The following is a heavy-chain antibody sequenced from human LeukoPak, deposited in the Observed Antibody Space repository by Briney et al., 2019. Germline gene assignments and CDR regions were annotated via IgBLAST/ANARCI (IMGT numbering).Heavy chain of an antibody. D-gene: IGHD6-19*01. CDR1: GFTSSSYS. CDR3: ARTQWLALDVFNI. J-gene: IGHJ3*02. V-gene: IGHV3-21*01. CDR2: ISSSSSYI. Sequence: GGSLRLSCAASGFTSSSYSMNWVRQAPGKGLEWVSSISSSSSYIYYADSVKGRFTISRDNAKNSLYLQINSLRADDTAVYYCARTQWLALDVFNIWGQGMLVTVSS.